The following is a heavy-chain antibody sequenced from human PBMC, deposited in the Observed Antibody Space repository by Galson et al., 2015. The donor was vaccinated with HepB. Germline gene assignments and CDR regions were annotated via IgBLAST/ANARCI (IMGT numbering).Heavy chain of an antibody. CDR2: ISAYNGNT. CDR1: GYTFSTYS. CDR3: ARARYSTSPPDY. J-gene: IGHJ4*02. D-gene: IGHD6-6*01. V-gene: IGHV1-18*01. Sequence: SVKVSCKASGYTFSTYSITWVRQAPGQGLEWMGWISAYNGNTNYVQELQGRVTMTTDTSMSTAYMELRSLRSDDTAVYYCARARYSTSPPDYWGQGTLVTVSS.